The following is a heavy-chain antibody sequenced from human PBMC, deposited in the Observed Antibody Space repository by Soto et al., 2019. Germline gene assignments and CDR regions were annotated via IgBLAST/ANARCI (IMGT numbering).Heavy chain of an antibody. CDR1: GYSFTSYG. CDR3: ARLPHRQIAVVSHGMDV. Sequence: SXKISCTGSGYSFTSYGIGWVRQMPGKGLEWMGIIYPGDSDTRYSPSFQGQVTISADKSISTAYLQWSSLKASDTAMYYCARLPHRQIAVVSHGMDVWGQGTTVTVSS. CDR2: IYPGDSDT. J-gene: IGHJ6*02. V-gene: IGHV5-51*01. D-gene: IGHD6-19*01.